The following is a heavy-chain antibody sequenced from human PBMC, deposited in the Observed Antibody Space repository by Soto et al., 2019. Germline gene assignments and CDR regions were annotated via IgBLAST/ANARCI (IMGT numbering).Heavy chain of an antibody. V-gene: IGHV3-15*01. J-gene: IGHJ4*02. CDR2: IKSKTDGGTT. CDR1: GFTFSNAW. Sequence: GGSLRLSCAASGFTFSNAWMSWVRQAPGKGLEWVGRIKSKTDGGTTDYAAPVKGRFTISKDNSKNTLNLQMNSLKTEDTAVYYCTADGLRAEASSITFDYWGQGTLVTVSS. CDR3: TADGLRAEASSITFDY. D-gene: IGHD3-10*01.